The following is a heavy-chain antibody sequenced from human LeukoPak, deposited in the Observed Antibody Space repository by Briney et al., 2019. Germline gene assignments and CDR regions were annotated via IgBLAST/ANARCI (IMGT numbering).Heavy chain of an antibody. CDR1: GFTFSSYG. V-gene: IGHV3-30*18. J-gene: IGHJ6*04. CDR2: ISYDGSNK. CDR3: AKTPRKDYYYGMTS. Sequence: GRSLRLSCAASGFTFSSYGMHWVRQAPGKGLEWVAVISYDGSNKYYADSVKGRFTISRDNSKNTLYLQMNSLRAEDTAVYYCAKTPRKDYYYGMTSGAKGPRSPSPQ.